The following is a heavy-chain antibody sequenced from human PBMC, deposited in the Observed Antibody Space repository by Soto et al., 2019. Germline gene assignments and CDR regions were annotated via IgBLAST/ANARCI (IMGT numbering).Heavy chain of an antibody. CDR1: GGTFSSYA. D-gene: IGHD2-2*02. CDR3: ARVYCSSTSCYRGYYYYGMDV. CDR2: IIPIFGTA. V-gene: IGHV1-69*13. Sequence: SVKGSCKASGGTFSSYAISWVRQAPGQGLEWMGGIIPIFGTANYAQKFQGRVTITADESTSTAYMELSSLRSEDTAVYYCARVYCSSTSCYRGYYYYGMDVWGQGTTVTVSS. J-gene: IGHJ6*02.